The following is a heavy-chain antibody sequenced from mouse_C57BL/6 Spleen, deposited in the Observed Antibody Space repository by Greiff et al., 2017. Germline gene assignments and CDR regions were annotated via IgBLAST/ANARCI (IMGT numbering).Heavy chain of an antibody. CDR2: IYPGDGDT. V-gene: IGHV1-82*01. CDR3: AKEVYYDGSLGYCDV. J-gene: IGHJ1*03. Sequence: VQLQQSGPELVKPGASVKISCKASGYAFSSSWMNWVKQRPGKGLAWIGRIYPGDGDTNYNGKFKGKATLPADNSSSTAYMQLSSLTSEDSAVYFCAKEVYYDGSLGYCDVWGTGTTVTVSS. D-gene: IGHD1-1*01. CDR1: GYAFSSSW.